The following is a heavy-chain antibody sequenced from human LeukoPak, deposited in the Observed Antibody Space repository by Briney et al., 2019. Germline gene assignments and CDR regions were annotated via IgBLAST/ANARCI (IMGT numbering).Heavy chain of an antibody. D-gene: IGHD3-9*01. Sequence: PSETLSLTCTVSGGSISSSSYYWGWIRQPPGKGLEWIGSIYYSGSTYYNPSLKSRVTISVDTSKNQFSLKLSSVTAADTAVYYCARVAAYYDISDWGQGTLVTVSS. CDR1: GGSISSSSYY. J-gene: IGHJ4*02. V-gene: IGHV4-39*01. CDR2: IYYSGST. CDR3: ARVAAYYDISD.